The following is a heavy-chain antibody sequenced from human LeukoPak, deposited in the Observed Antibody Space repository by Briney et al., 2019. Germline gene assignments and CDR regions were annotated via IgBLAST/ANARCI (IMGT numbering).Heavy chain of an antibody. CDR2: INSDGSEG. D-gene: IGHD6-6*01. CDR1: GFTFSGFW. CDR3: ASSSSSYFDY. V-gene: IGHV3-7*01. J-gene: IGHJ4*02. Sequence: PGGSLRLSCAVSGFTFSGFWMSWSRQAPGKGLEWVASINSDGSEGYYADVVKGRFTISRDNSKNTLYLQMNSLRAEDTAVYYCASSSSSYFDYWGQGTLVTVSS.